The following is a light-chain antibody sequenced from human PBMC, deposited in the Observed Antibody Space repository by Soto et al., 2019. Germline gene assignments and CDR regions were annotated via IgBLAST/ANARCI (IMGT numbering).Light chain of an antibody. CDR3: QQRSNWPPRIT. CDR2: DAS. Sequence: EIVLTQSPATLSLSPGERATLSCRASQSVSSYLAWYRQKPGQAPRLLIYDASNRATGIPARLSGSGSGTDFTLTISSLEPEDFAVYYCQQRSNWPPRITFGQGTLLEIK. V-gene: IGKV3-11*01. CDR1: QSVSSY. J-gene: IGKJ5*01.